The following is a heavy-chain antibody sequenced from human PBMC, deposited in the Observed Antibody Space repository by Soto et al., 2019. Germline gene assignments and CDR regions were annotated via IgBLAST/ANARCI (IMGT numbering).Heavy chain of an antibody. CDR3: TRAPTIFGGYYYYYMDV. J-gene: IGHJ6*03. CDR1: GFTFGDYA. CDR2: IRSKAYGGTT. D-gene: IGHD3-3*01. Sequence: PGGSLRLSCTASGFTFGDYAMSWFRQAPGKGLEWVGFIRSKAYGGTTEYAASVKGRFTISRDDSKSIAYLQMNSLKTEDTAVYYCTRAPTIFGGYYYYYMDVWGKGTTVTVSS. V-gene: IGHV3-49*03.